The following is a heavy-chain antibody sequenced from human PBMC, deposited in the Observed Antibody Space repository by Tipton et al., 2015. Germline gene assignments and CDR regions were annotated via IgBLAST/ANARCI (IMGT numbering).Heavy chain of an antibody. D-gene: IGHD3-22*01. CDR2: INHSGST. J-gene: IGHJ3*02. CDR1: GGSFSGYY. CDR3: ARGTKWLLLLKAFDI. V-gene: IGHV4-34*01. Sequence: TLSLTCAVYGGSFSGYYWSWIRQPPGKGLEWIGEINHSGSTNYNPSLKSRVTISLDTSKNQFSLKLSSVTAADTAVYYCARGTKWLLLLKAFDIWGQGTMVTVSS.